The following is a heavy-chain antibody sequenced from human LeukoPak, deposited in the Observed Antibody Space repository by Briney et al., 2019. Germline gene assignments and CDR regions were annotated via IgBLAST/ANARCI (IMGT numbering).Heavy chain of an antibody. J-gene: IGHJ4*02. CDR2: MYSGGGT. V-gene: IGHV3-23*03. CDR3: ASGEVVTAILGY. Sequence: PGGSLRLSCAASGFTFSSYAMDWVRQAPGKGLEWVSVMYSGGGTYYADSVKGRFTISRDNSKNTVYLQMNSLRVEDTAVYYCASGEVVTAILGYWGQGTLVTVSS. D-gene: IGHD2-21*02. CDR1: GFTFSSYA.